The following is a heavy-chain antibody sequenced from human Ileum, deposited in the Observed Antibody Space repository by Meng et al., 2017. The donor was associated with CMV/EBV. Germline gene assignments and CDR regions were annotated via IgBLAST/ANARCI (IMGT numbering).Heavy chain of an antibody. V-gene: IGHV3-74*01. CDR1: GFSFSSYW. CDR3: VRPEASIVGTTVSYYYYALDV. J-gene: IGHJ6*02. D-gene: IGHD1-26*01. Sequence: GGSLRLSCAASGFSFSSYWMHWVRQAPGEGPMWVSRINSDGTTTNYADSVEGRFTISRDNAKNTLYLQMTGLRAEDTAVYSCVRPEASIVGTTVSYYYYALDVWGRGTTVTVSS. CDR2: INSDGTTT.